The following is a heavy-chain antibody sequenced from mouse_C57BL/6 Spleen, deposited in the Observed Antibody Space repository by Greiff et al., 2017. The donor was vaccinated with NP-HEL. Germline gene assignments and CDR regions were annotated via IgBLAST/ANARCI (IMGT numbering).Heavy chain of an antibody. J-gene: IGHJ3*01. V-gene: IGHV3-6*01. CDR1: GYSITSGYY. Sequence: VQLKESGPGLVKPSQSLSLTCSVTGYSITSGYYWNWIRQFPGNKLEWMGYISYDGSNNYNPSLKNRISITRDTSKNQFFLKLNSVTTEDTATYYCARALIYDGPRFAYWGQGTLVTVSA. CDR3: ARALIYDGPRFAY. CDR2: ISYDGSN. D-gene: IGHD2-3*01.